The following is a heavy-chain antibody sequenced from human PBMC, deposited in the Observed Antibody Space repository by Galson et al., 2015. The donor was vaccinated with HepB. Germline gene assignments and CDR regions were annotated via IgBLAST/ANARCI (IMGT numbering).Heavy chain of an antibody. V-gene: IGHV3-53*01. Sequence: RLSCAASGFTVSSNYMIWVRQAPGQGLEWVSVIYSGGSTYYADSVKGRFTIYRDNSKNTLYLQMNSLRAEDTVVYYCARPAYYDSSGYYGRYYYYGMDVWGQGTTVTVSS. D-gene: IGHD3-22*01. CDR2: IYSGGST. CDR1: GFTVSSNY. J-gene: IGHJ6*02. CDR3: ARPAYYDSSGYYGRYYYYGMDV.